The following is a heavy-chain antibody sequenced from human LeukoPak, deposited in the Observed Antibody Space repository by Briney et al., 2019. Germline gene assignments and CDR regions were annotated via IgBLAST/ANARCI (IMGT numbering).Heavy chain of an antibody. Sequence: ASVKVSCKASGGTFSSYAISWVRQAPGQGLEWMGRIIPILGITNYAQKFQGRVTITADKSTSTAYMELSSLRSEDTPVYYCARAPNYGSGSYIDWFDSWGQATLVTVSS. CDR1: GGTFSSYA. D-gene: IGHD3-10*01. CDR3: ARAPNYGSGSYIDWFDS. J-gene: IGHJ5*01. V-gene: IGHV1-69*04. CDR2: IIPILGIT.